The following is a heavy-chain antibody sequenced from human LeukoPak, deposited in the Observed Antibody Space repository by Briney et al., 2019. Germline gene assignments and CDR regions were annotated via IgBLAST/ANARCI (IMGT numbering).Heavy chain of an antibody. CDR2: IYYSGST. V-gene: IGHV4-39*07. CDR3: ARHDTAMANNWFDP. Sequence: PSETLSLTCTVSGGSISSSSYYWGWIRQPPGKGLEWIGSIYYSGSTYYNPSLKSRVTISVDTSKNQFSLKLSSVTAADTAVYYCARHDTAMANNWFDPWGQGTLVTVSS. D-gene: IGHD5-18*01. J-gene: IGHJ5*02. CDR1: GGSISSSSYY.